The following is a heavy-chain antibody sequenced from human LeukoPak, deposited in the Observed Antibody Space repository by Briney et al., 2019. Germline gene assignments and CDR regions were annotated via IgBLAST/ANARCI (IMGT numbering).Heavy chain of an antibody. CDR1: GYTFTSYG. CDR2: ISAYNGNT. Sequence: GASVKVSCKASGYTFTSYGISWERQAPGQGLEWMGWISAYNGNTNYAQKLQGRVTMTTDTSTSTAYMELRSLRSDDTAVYYCARRIAYCSGGSCYSAPYYYYYMDVWGKGTTVTVSS. CDR3: ARRIAYCSGGSCYSAPYYYYYMDV. J-gene: IGHJ6*03. D-gene: IGHD2-15*01. V-gene: IGHV1-18*01.